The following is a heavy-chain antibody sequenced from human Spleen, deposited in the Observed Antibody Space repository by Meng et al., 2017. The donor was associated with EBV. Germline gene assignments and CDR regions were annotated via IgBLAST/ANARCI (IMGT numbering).Heavy chain of an antibody. D-gene: IGHD3-16*01. J-gene: IGHJ5*02. CDR2: IYHSGST. CDR1: GGSISSSNW. Sequence: QALLEASVPGLVKPSGTLSLTCAVAGGSISSSNWWSWVRQTPGKGLEWIGEIYHSGSTSYNPSLESRVTISVDKSKNQIFLKLRSVTAADTAVYYCAQRERWGLDPWGQGTLVTVSS. V-gene: IGHV4-4*02. CDR3: AQRERWGLDP.